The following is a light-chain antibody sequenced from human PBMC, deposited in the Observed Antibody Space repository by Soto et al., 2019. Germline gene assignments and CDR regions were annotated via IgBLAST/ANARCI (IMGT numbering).Light chain of an antibody. J-gene: IGKJ1*01. CDR2: AAS. CDR3: QQVDGYLRT. V-gene: IGKV1-9*01. CDR1: QGVATY. Sequence: DIQLTQSPSFLAASVGDRVTITCRASQGVATYLAWYQQKPGKAPKLLIYAASTLQSGVPSRFSGSGSGTEFTLTISSLQPEDFATYYCQQVDGYLRTFGQGTKVEIK.